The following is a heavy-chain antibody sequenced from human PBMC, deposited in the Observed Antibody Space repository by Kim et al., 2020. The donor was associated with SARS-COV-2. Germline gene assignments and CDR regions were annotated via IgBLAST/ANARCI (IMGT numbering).Heavy chain of an antibody. CDR3: AKGGGERRVNDI. J-gene: IGHJ3*02. CDR1: GFTFSSYA. CDR2: ISGSGGST. V-gene: IGHV3-23*01. Sequence: GGSLRLSCAASGFTFSSYAMSWVRRAPGKGLEWVSAISGSGGSTYYADSVKGRFTISRDNSKNTLYLQMNSLRAEDTAVYYCAKGGGERRVNDIWGQGTMVTVSS. D-gene: IGHD3-16*01.